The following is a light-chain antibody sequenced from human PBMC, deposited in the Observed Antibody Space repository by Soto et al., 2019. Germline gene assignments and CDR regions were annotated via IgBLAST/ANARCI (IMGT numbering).Light chain of an antibody. J-gene: IGKJ3*01. V-gene: IGKV1-27*01. CDR3: QKYNSASFT. CDR2: AAS. Sequence: DIQMTQSPSSLSASVGDRVTITCRSCQGISNYLAWYQQNPGKVPKLLVYAASTLQSGVPSRFSGSGSGTDFTLTISSLQPEDVATYYCQKYNSASFTFGPGTKVDIK. CDR1: QGISNY.